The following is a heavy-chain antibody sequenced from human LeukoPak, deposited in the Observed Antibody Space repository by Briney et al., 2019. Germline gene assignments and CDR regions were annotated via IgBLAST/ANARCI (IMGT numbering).Heavy chain of an antibody. CDR2: ISGSGGST. V-gene: IGHV3-23*01. J-gene: IGHJ4*02. Sequence: GGSLRLSCAASGFTFSSYAMSWVRQAPGKGLEWVSAISGSGGSTYYADSVKGRFTISRDNSKNTLYLQMNSLRAEGTAVYYCAKARRPPHPIVVVPAADYWGQGTLVTVSS. CDR3: AKARRPPHPIVVVPAADY. CDR1: GFTFSSYA. D-gene: IGHD2-2*01.